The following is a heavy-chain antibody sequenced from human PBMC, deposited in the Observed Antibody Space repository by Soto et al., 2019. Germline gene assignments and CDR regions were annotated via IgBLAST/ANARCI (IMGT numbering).Heavy chain of an antibody. V-gene: IGHV4-34*01. CDR2: IDHTGGT. CDR3: ATAAILNSQTFGMDY. J-gene: IGHJ4*01. Sequence: SETLSLTCAVYAETFTGYYWSWIRQSPGKGLEWIGEIDHTGGTNYSPSLQSRVTISQDTSKRQFSLKLTSVTAADTAVYYCATAAILNSQTFGMDYWGQGTQVTVSS. D-gene: IGHD2-8*01. CDR1: AETFTGYY.